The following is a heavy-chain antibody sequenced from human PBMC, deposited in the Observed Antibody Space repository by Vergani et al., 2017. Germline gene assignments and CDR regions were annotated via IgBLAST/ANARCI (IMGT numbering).Heavy chain of an antibody. D-gene: IGHD1-20*01. CDR2: IIPILGIA. CDR1: GGTFSSYT. Sequence: QVQLVQSGAEVKKPGSSVKVSCKASGGTFSSYTISWVRQVPGQGLEWMGRIIPILGIANYAQKFQGRVTITADKSTSTAYMELSSLRSEDTAVYYCASFIGQGITATTVADVWDQGTTVTVSS. J-gene: IGHJ6*02. CDR3: ASFIGQGITATTVADV. V-gene: IGHV1-69*02.